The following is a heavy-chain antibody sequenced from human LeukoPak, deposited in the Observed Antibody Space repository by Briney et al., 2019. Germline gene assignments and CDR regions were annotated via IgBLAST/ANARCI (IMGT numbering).Heavy chain of an antibody. D-gene: IGHD2-21*02. CDR3: ARPTYCGSNCYFNFDY. CDR2: IKPNSGVT. Sequence: ASVKVSCKTSGYTFATYFMHWVRQAPGQGLERMGYIKPNSGVTNYAQKFRGRATMTWDTSISTAYIELSGLTSDDTAIYYCARPTYCGSNCYFNFDYWGQGTLVTVSS. J-gene: IGHJ4*02. V-gene: IGHV1-2*02. CDR1: GYTFATYF.